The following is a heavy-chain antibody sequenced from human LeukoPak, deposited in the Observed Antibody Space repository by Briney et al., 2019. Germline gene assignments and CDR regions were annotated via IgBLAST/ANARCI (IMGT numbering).Heavy chain of an antibody. D-gene: IGHD6-19*01. J-gene: IGHJ4*02. Sequence: PGGSLRLSCAASGFIFSNYWMSWVRQAPGEGLEWVASIKEDGNEKYYVDSVKGRFTISRDNAKNSLYLQMNSLRAEDTAVFYCARGFSSGWSPYYFDYWGQGTLVTVSS. CDR3: ARGFSSGWSPYYFDY. CDR1: GFIFSNYW. CDR2: IKEDGNEK. V-gene: IGHV3-7*01.